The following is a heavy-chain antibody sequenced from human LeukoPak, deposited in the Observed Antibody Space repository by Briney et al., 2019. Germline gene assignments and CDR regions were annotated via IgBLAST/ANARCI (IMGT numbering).Heavy chain of an antibody. CDR3: TATTVTTWGYFQH. J-gene: IGHJ1*01. V-gene: IGHV4-61*02. CDR1: GGSISSGSYY. D-gene: IGHD4-17*01. CDR2: IYTSGST. Sequence: SETLSLTXTVSGGSISSGSYYWSCIRQPAGNGLEWIGRIYTSGSTNYNPSLKSRVTISVDTSKNQFSLKLSSVTAADTAVYYCTATTVTTWGYFQHWGQGTLVTVSS.